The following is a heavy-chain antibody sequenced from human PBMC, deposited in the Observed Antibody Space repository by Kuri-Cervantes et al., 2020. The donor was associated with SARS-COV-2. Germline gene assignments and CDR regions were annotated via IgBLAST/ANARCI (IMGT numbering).Heavy chain of an antibody. CDR1: GFTFSSYW. CDR3: ARATTARAPRSAFDI. CDR2: INSDGSST. Sequence: GESLKISCAASGFTFSSYWMHWVRQAPGKGLVWVSRINSDGSSTSYADSVKGRFTISRGNAKNTLYLQMNSLRAEDTAVYYCARATTARAPRSAFDIWGQGTMVTVSS. J-gene: IGHJ3*02. V-gene: IGHV3-74*01. D-gene: IGHD4-11*01.